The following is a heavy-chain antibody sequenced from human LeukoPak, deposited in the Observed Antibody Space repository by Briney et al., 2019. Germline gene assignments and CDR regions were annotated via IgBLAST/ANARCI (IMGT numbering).Heavy chain of an antibody. J-gene: IGHJ3*02. CDR3: AKLSGNDAFDI. CDR1: GFTFSSYG. Sequence: PGGSLRLSCAASGFTFSSYGMHWVRQAPGKGLEWVAFIQYDGSKKYYADSVKGRFTISRDNSKNTFYLRMNSLRAEDTSVYYCAKLSGNDAFDIWGQGTMVTVSS. D-gene: IGHD1-26*01. V-gene: IGHV3-30*02. CDR2: IQYDGSKK.